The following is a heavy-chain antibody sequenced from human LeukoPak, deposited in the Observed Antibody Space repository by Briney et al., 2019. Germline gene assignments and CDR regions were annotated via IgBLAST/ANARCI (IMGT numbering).Heavy chain of an antibody. J-gene: IGHJ4*02. CDR3: AKGTSGWYSNFDY. Sequence: ASVMVSCKASGYTFTSYDINWVRQATGQGLEWMGWMNPNSGNTGYAQKFQGRVTMTRNTSISTAYMELSSLRSEDTAVYYCAKGTSGWYSNFDYWGQGTLVTVSS. CDR1: GYTFTSYD. V-gene: IGHV1-8*01. CDR2: MNPNSGNT. D-gene: IGHD6-19*01.